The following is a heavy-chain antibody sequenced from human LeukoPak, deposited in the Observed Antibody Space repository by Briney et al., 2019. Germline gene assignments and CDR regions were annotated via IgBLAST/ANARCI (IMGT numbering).Heavy chain of an antibody. J-gene: IGHJ4*02. CDR2: INPNSGGT. CDR3: ARGPVDTAMVGGFDY. D-gene: IGHD5-18*01. Sequence: GASVKVSCKASGYTFTGYYIHWVRQAPGQGLEWMAWINPNSGGTNYAQNFQGRVAMTRDTSISTVYMELSRLTSDDTAVYYCARGPVDTAMVGGFDYWGQGTLVTVSS. CDR1: GYTFTGYY. V-gene: IGHV1-2*02.